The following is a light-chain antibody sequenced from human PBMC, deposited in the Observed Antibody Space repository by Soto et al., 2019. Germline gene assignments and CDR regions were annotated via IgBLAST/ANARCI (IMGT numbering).Light chain of an antibody. V-gene: IGLV1-40*01. Sequence: QSVLTQPPSVSGAPGRRVTISCTGSSFNIGAGYDVHWYQQLPGTAPKLLIYANNNRPSGVPDRFSGSRSGTSASLAITGLQAEDEADYYCQSYDSSLSGWVFGGGTQLTVL. CDR3: QSYDSSLSGWV. J-gene: IGLJ3*02. CDR1: SFNIGAGYD. CDR2: ANN.